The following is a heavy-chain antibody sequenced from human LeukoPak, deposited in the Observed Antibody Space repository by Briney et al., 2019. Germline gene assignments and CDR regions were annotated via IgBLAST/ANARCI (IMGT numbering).Heavy chain of an antibody. V-gene: IGHV4-30-2*01. Sequence: SEALSLTCAVSGGSISSGGYSWSWIRQPPGKGLEWIGYIYHSGSTYYNPSLKSRVTISVDRSKNQFSLKLTSVTAADTAVYYCARDSQGAFDIWGQGTMVTVSS. CDR3: ARDSQGAFDI. CDR1: GGSISSGGYS. J-gene: IGHJ3*02. CDR2: IYHSGST.